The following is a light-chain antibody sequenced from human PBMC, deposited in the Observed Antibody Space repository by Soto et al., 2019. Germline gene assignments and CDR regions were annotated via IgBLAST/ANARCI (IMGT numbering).Light chain of an antibody. CDR3: QQRSKWPIT. Sequence: EVVLTQSPGTLSLSPGERATLSCRATESVSTYLAWYQQKPGRAPRLLIYDASTRATGIPARFSGSGSGTGFTLTISSLEPEDFAVYYCQQRSKWPITFGQGTRLEIK. CDR2: DAS. J-gene: IGKJ5*01. CDR1: ESVSTY. V-gene: IGKV3-11*01.